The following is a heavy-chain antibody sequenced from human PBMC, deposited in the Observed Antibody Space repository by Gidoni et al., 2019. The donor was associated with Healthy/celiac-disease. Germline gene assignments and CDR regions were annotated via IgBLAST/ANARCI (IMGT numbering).Heavy chain of an antibody. V-gene: IGHV3-11*06. CDR3: ARAPTGDSSWAWFDP. CDR1: YY. J-gene: IGHJ5*02. Sequence: YYMSWIRQAPGKGLEWVSYLSSSSSYTNYADSGKGRFTISRDNAKNSLYLQMNSLRAEDTAVYYCARAPTGDSSWAWFDPWGQGTLVTVSS. CDR2: LSSSSSYT. D-gene: IGHD3-22*01.